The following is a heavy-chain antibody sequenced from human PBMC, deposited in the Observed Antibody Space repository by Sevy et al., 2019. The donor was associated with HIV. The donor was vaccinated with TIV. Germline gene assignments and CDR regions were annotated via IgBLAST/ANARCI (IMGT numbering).Heavy chain of an antibody. J-gene: IGHJ4*02. V-gene: IGHV3-30*12. CDR1: GFIFNNKG. Sequence: GGSLRLSCTVSGFIFNNKGMHWVRQAPGRGLEWVAAIFSDGTTKYYGDSVKGRFTISRDNSKNTLYLQMNSLRVDETALYYCARESGSDWYLDSWGQGTLVTVSS. CDR3: ARESGSDWYLDS. D-gene: IGHD2-21*02. CDR2: IFSDGTTK.